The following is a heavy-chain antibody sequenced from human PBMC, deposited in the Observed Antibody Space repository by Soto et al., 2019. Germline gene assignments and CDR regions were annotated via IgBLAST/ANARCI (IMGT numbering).Heavy chain of an antibody. V-gene: IGHV5-51*01. CDR2: IYPGDSDT. CDR1: GYSFTSYW. CDR3: PRKRNMITFGGVIESYGMDV. J-gene: IGHJ6*02. Sequence: GDSLKISFKGSGYSFTSYWIGWVRQMPGKGLEWMGIIYPGDSDTRYSPSFQGQVTISADKSISTAYLQWISLKASDTAMYYCPRKRNMITFGGVIESYGMDVWGQGTTVTSP. D-gene: IGHD3-16*02.